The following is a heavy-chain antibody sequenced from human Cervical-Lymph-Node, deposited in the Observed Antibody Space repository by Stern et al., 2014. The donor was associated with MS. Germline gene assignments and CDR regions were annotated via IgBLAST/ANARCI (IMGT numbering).Heavy chain of an antibody. J-gene: IGHJ6*02. V-gene: IGHV3-30*03. Sequence: VHLVESGGGVVQPGRSLRLSCAVSGFSLNSLGMHWVRQAPGKGLEWVAVISIAGSTRSYGDSVKGRFSITRDISNNTLYLQMNSLRPEDTAVYYCLGVGDAMHVWGQGTTVIVSS. CDR2: ISIAGSTR. CDR1: GFSLNSLG. CDR3: LGVGDAMHV.